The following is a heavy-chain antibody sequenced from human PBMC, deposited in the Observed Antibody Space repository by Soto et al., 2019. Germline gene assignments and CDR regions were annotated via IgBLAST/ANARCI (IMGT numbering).Heavy chain of an antibody. CDR2: LKSDNGGT. Sequence: VALVKVSCKASGYTFTGHYMHWVRQVPGKRLEYLGWLKSDNGGTYYAPKFQGRVTFTRDTSTATAYMELSGLRSDDTAVYFCARDLCPLGSGSPCPTYGLDVWGQGTTVTVSS. J-gene: IGHJ6*02. D-gene: IGHD3-10*01. V-gene: IGHV1-2*02. CDR1: GYTFTGHY. CDR3: ARDLCPLGSGSPCPTYGLDV.